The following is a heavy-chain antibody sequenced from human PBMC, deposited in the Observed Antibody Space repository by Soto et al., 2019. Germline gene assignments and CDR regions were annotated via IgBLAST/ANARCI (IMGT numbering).Heavy chain of an antibody. Sequence: QLQLQESGSGLVKPSQKLSLTCTVSGGSINSGGYSWSWIRQPPGKGLEWIGYIYRSGSAYYSPYLQNRVTISVDTAKNHFSLNRTSVTAADTAVYYGAVSGRGGLDVWGPGTTVPVSS. V-gene: IGHV4-30-2*01. D-gene: IGHD3-10*01. CDR2: IYRSGSA. CDR3: AVSGRGGLDV. J-gene: IGHJ6*02. CDR1: GGSINSGGYS.